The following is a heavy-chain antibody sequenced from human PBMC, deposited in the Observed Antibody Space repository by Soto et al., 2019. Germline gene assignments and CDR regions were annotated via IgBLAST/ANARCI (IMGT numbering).Heavy chain of an antibody. V-gene: IGHV3-23*01. J-gene: IGHJ6*02. CDR2: ISGSSGST. D-gene: IGHD3-9*01. CDR3: AKARDILTGYRSSYYGMDV. Sequence: GGSLRLSCAASGFTFSSYAMSWVRQAPGKGLEWGSAISGSSGSTYYADSVKGRFTISRDNSKNTLYLQMNSPRAEDKAVYYCAKARDILTGYRSSYYGMDVWGQGTTVTVSS. CDR1: GFTFSSYA.